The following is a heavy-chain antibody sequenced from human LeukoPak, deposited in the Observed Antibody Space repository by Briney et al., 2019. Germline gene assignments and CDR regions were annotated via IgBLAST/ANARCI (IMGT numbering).Heavy chain of an antibody. V-gene: IGHV3-48*04. CDR1: GFTFSSYS. J-gene: IGHJ6*03. CDR3: ARVLRYCSGGNCYSGGLGYMDV. D-gene: IGHD2-15*01. Sequence: GGSLRLSCAASGFTFSSYSMNWIRQAPGKGLEWVSSISRSGSTKYYADSVKGRFTISRDNAKNSLFLQMNSLRAEDTAVYYCARVLRYCSGGNCYSGGLGYMDVWGKGTTVTISS. CDR2: ISRSGSTK.